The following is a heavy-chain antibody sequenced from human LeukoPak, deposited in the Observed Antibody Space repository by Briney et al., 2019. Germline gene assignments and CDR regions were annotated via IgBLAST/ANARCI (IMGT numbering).Heavy chain of an antibody. D-gene: IGHD2-15*01. J-gene: IGHJ2*01. CDR1: GGSISSSSYY. V-gene: IGHV4-39*01. Sequence: SETLSLTCTVSGGSISSSSYYCGWIRQPPGKGLEWIGSIYYSGSTYYNPSLKSRVTISVDTSKNQFSLKLSSVTAADTAVYYCARHPTSCSGGSCYSGRYWYFDLWGRGTLVTVSS. CDR3: ARHPTSCSGGSCYSGRYWYFDL. CDR2: IYYSGST.